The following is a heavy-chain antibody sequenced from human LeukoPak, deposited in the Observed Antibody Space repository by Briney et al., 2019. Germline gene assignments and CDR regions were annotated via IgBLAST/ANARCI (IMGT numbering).Heavy chain of an antibody. CDR3: AKGTYKSILLQGIAFDV. J-gene: IGHJ3*01. V-gene: IGHV3-30*18. Sequence: PGGSLRLSCAASGFTFGTYGMYWVRQTPGKGLEWMAVISDDGKNKDYADSVKGRFATSRDDSNNMPYLHMDSLRADDTAVYYCAKGTYKSILLQGIAFDVWGQGTRVT. D-gene: IGHD1-26*01. CDR1: GFTFGTYG. CDR2: ISDDGKNK.